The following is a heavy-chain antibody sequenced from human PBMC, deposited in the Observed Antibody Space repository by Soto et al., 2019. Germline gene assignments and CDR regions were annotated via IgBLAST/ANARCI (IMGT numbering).Heavy chain of an antibody. D-gene: IGHD1-26*01. CDR2: MNPNSGNT. Sequence: ASVKVSCKASGYTFTSYDINWVRQATGQGLEWMGWMNPNSGNTGYAQKFQGRVTMTRNTSISTAYMELSRLRSDDTAVYYCARWVGASNWFDPWGQGTLVTVSS. CDR1: GYTFTSYD. J-gene: IGHJ5*02. CDR3: ARWVGASNWFDP. V-gene: IGHV1-8*01.